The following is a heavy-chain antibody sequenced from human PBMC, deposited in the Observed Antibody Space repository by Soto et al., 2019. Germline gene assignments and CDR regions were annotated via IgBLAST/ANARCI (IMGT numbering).Heavy chain of an antibody. D-gene: IGHD6-19*01. Sequence: KSSETLSLTCTVSGGSISSSSYYWGWIRQPPGKGLEWIGSIYYSGSTYYNPSLKSRVTISVDTSKNQFSLKLSSVTAADTAVYYCAVGIAVAGRLFDYWGQGTLVTVSS. CDR2: IYYSGST. CDR1: GGSISSSSYY. J-gene: IGHJ4*02. V-gene: IGHV4-39*01. CDR3: AVGIAVAGRLFDY.